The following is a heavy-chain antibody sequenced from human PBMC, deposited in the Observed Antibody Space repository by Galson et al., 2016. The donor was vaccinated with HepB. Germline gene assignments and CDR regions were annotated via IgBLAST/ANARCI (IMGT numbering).Heavy chain of an antibody. Sequence: SLRLSCAVSGFTFSTYSMNWVRQAPGKGLEWVSYISSSGSTIYYADSVKGRFTISRDNAKNSLFLQMNSLGDEDTAIYYCTRDSDWWRTNQYFFDYWGQGTLVTVSS. CDR2: ISSSGSTI. D-gene: IGHD2-15*01. CDR1: GFTFSTYS. V-gene: IGHV3-48*02. J-gene: IGHJ4*02. CDR3: TRDSDWWRTNQYFFDY.